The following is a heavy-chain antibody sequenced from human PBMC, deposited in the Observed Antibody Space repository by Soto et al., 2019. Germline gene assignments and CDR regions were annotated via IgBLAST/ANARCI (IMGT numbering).Heavy chain of an antibody. J-gene: IGHJ3*01. V-gene: IGHV3-53*02. CDR2: IYSGGNT. Sequence: EVQLVETGGGLIHPGGSLRLSCAASGFTVSSNYMSWVRQAPGKGLEWVSVIYSGGNTYYADSVKGRFTIPRDNSKTTLYLQVNGLRVEDSAVYYCARGSLLWGGGAFDFWGQWTMVSVSS. D-gene: IGHD2-2*01. CDR3: ARGSLLWGGGAFDF. CDR1: GFTVSSNY.